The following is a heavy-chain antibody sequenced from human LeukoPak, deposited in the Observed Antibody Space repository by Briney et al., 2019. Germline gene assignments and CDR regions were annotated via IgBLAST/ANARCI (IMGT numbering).Heavy chain of an antibody. D-gene: IGHD3-10*01. J-gene: IGHJ4*02. CDR2: ISYDGSNK. Sequence: GRSLRLSCAASGFTFSSYAMHWVCQAPGKGLEWVAVISYDGSNKYYADSVKGRFTISRDNSKNTLYLQMNSLRAEDTAVYYCARDYYGSGRHDCWGQGTLVTVSS. CDR3: ARDYYGSGRHDC. CDR1: GFTFSSYA. V-gene: IGHV3-30*04.